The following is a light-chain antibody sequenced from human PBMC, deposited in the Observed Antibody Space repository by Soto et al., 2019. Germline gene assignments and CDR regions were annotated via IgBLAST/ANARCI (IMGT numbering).Light chain of an antibody. CDR1: QSVLFRSNNKNY. CDR3: QEYYSTPTIT. CDR2: WAS. J-gene: IGKJ5*01. Sequence: DIVMTQSPDSLAVSLGERATINCKSSQSVLFRSNNKNYLAWYQQKPGQPPKLLIYWASTRESGVPDRFTGSGSGTDFPLTISSPQAEDVAVYYCQEYYSTPTITFGHGTRLEIK. V-gene: IGKV4-1*01.